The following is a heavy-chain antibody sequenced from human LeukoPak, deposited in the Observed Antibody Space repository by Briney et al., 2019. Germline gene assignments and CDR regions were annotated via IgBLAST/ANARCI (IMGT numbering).Heavy chain of an antibody. D-gene: IGHD5-12*01. V-gene: IGHV4-61*02. J-gene: IGHJ4*02. CDR1: GDSITNGIFH. Sequence: SETLSLTCTVSGDSITNGIFHWSWIRQPAGKELEWIGRIYTGGNTAYNPSLNSRVTISLDTSNNQLSLKLSSVTAADTAVYYCASTYSGYGRGYWGQGTLVTVSS. CDR3: ASTYSGYGRGY. CDR2: IYTGGNT.